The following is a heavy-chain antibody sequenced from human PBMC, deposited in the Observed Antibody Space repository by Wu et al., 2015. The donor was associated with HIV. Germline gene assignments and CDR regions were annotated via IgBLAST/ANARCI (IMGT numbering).Heavy chain of an antibody. D-gene: IGHD2-21*01. CDR1: GGTFSNYG. Sequence: QVQLVQSGAEVKKPGSSVKVSCKASGGTFSNYGISWVRQAPGQGLEWMGWMNPNSGNTGYAQKFHGRVTVTRDISITTAYMELSSLRSEDTAMYYCARGNRGGIVMDPDAGHNYYYYMDVWGNGTTVTVSS. V-gene: IGHV1-8*03. CDR2: MNPNSGNT. CDR3: ARGNRGGIVMDPDAGHNYYYYMDV. J-gene: IGHJ6*03.